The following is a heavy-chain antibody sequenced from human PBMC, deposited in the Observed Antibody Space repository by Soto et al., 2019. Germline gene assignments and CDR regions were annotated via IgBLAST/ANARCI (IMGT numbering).Heavy chain of an antibody. CDR1: GFTFSSYA. V-gene: IGHV3-23*01. CDR3: AKSIFGVVIIPVNAFDI. CDR2: ISGSGGST. J-gene: IGHJ3*02. Sequence: GGSLRLSCAASGFTFSSYAMSWVRQAPGKGRGWVSAISGSGGSTYYAASVKGRFTISRDNSKNTLYLQMNSLRAEDTAVYYCAKSIFGVVIIPVNAFDIWGQGTMVTVSS. D-gene: IGHD3-3*01.